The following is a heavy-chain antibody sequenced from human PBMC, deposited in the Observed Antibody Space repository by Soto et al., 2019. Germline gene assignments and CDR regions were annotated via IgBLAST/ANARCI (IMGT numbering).Heavy chain of an antibody. Sequence: TLSLTCTVSGGSISSGGYHWSWIRQHPGKGLEWIGYIYDSGSTYYNPSLKSRLNISVDTSKNQFYLKLTSVTAADTAVYYCAGDRRMGYGDYITHFYGLDVWGQGTTVNVS. CDR3: AGDRRMGYGDYITHFYGLDV. CDR1: GGSISSGGYH. D-gene: IGHD4-17*01. CDR2: IYDSGST. V-gene: IGHV4-31*03. J-gene: IGHJ6*02.